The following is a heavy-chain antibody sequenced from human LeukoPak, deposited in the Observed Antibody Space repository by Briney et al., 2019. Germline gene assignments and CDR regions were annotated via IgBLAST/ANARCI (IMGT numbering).Heavy chain of an antibody. CDR2: ISGRGNTI. J-gene: IGHJ4*02. V-gene: IGHV3-48*04. CDR1: GFTFSSDN. Sequence: KTGGSLRLSCAASGFTFSSDNMNWVRQAPGKGLGWVSYISGRGNTIKYADSVKGRFTISRDNGKNSLYLHMSSLRSEDTAVYYCARDPPALEDFDYWGQGTQVTVSS. CDR3: ARDPPALEDFDY.